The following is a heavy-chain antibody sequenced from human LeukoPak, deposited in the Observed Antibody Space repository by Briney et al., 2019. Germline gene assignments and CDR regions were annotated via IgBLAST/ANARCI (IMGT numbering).Heavy chain of an antibody. CDR2: VSRSGGTK. D-gene: IGHD5-24*01. J-gene: IGHJ4*02. V-gene: IGHV3-23*01. CDR1: GFTFSSCA. CDR3: AKFSGPGTYNPLDY. Sequence: GGSLRLSCVGSGFTFSSCAITWVRQAPGKGLEWVSVVSRSGGTKYYADSVKGRFTVSRDNSMSTAFLQVSSLKAEDTAVYFCAKFSGPGTYNPLDYWGQGTQVTVSS.